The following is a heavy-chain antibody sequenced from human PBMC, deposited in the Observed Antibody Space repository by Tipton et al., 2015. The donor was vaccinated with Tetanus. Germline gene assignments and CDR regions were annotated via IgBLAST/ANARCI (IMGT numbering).Heavy chain of an antibody. CDR3: ARDRGDYIYYGMDV. Sequence: QLVQSGAEMKKPGASVKVSCKASGYTFTGYYIYWVRQAPGQGLEWMGWIDPNSGATVYAQKFQGSVTMTRDTSISTAYMELRSLRSDDAAVYYCARDRGDYIYYGMDVWGPGTTVTVS. CDR2: IDPNSGAT. J-gene: IGHJ6*02. D-gene: IGHD3-22*01. CDR1: GYTFTGYY. V-gene: IGHV1-2*02.